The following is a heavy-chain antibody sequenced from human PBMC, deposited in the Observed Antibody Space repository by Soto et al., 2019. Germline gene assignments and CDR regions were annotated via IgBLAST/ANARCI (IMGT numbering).Heavy chain of an antibody. V-gene: IGHV4-59*01. J-gene: IGHJ5*02. Sequence: SETLSLTCTVSGGSISSYYWSWIWQPPGKGLEWIGYIYYSGSTNYNPSLKSRVTISVDTSKNQFSLKLSSVTAADTAVYYCARTPATSWSGYYTNNWFDPWGQGTLVTVSS. D-gene: IGHD3-3*01. CDR2: IYYSGST. CDR3: ARTPATSWSGYYTNNWFDP. CDR1: GGSISSYY.